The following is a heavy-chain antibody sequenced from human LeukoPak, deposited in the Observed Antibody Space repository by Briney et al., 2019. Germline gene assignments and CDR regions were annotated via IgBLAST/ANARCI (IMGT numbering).Heavy chain of an antibody. CDR2: INPNSGGT. V-gene: IGHV1-2*02. J-gene: IGHJ4*02. CDR1: GYTFTGYY. Sequence: ASVKVPCKAAGYTFTGYYMHWVRQAPGQGLEWMGWINPNSGGTNYAQKFQARVTMTRDTSISTAYMELSRLRSDDTAVYYCATYYDSSGYYPGFRKNFDYWGQGTLVTVSS. CDR3: ATYYDSSGYYPGFRKNFDY. D-gene: IGHD3-22*01.